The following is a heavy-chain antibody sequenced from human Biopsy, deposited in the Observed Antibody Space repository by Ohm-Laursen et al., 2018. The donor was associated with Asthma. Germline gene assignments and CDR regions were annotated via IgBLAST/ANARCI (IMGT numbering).Heavy chain of an antibody. V-gene: IGHV4-59*01. CDR3: ARGSSSRLSQWELLVSGGKRAHSYYGMDV. D-gene: IGHD1-26*01. CDR1: GVSIRSYY. J-gene: IGHJ6*02. Sequence: SETLSLTCTVSGVSIRSYYWTWIRQPPGKGLEWIGNIHYSGSTYSNPSLKNRVTISVDTSKKQISLRLSSVIAADTAVYYCARGSSSRLSQWELLVSGGKRAHSYYGMDVWGQGTTVTVSS. CDR2: IHYSGST.